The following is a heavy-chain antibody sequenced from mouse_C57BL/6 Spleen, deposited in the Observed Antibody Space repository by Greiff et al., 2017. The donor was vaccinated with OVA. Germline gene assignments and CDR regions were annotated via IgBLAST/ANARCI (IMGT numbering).Heavy chain of an antibody. CDR1: GYTLTSYW. CDR3: ARHDAYDYAMDY. CDR2: IYPSDSET. D-gene: IGHD2-12*01. J-gene: IGHJ4*01. Sequence: VQLKQPGAELVRPGSSVKLSCKASGYTLTSYWMDWVKQRPGQGLEWIGNIYPSDSETHYNQKFKDKATLTVDKSSSTAYMQLSSLTSEDSAVYYCARHDAYDYAMDYWGQGTSVTVSS. V-gene: IGHV1-61*01.